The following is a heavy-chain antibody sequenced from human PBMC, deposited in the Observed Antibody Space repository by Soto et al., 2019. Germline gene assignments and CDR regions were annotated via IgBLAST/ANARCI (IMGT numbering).Heavy chain of an antibody. V-gene: IGHV5-51*01. CDR2: IYPGDSDT. J-gene: IGHJ5*02. D-gene: IGHD6-6*01. Sequence: GESLKISCKGSGYSFTSYWIGWVRQMPGKGLEWMGIIYPGDSDTRYSPSFQGQVTISADKSISTAYLQWSSLKASDTAMYYCARQGSSSLQHNWFDPWGQGTLVTVSS. CDR3: ARQGSSSLQHNWFDP. CDR1: GYSFTSYW.